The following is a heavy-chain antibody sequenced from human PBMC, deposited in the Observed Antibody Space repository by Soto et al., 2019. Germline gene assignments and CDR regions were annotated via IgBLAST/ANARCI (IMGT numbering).Heavy chain of an antibody. V-gene: IGHV3-23*01. J-gene: IGHJ5*02. CDR2: ISGSGGST. CDR3: AKGSTIFGVVPTFDP. D-gene: IGHD3-3*01. Sequence: EVQLLESGGGLVQPGGSLRLSCAASGFTFSSYAMSWVRQAPGKGLEWVSAISGSGGSTYYADSVKGRFTISRDNSKNTLYLQMNSLRADDTAVYYCAKGSTIFGVVPTFDPWGQGTLVTVSS. CDR1: GFTFSSYA.